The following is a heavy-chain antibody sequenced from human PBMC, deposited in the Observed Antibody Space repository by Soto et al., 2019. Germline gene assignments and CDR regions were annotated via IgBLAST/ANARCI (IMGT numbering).Heavy chain of an antibody. CDR2: IDPSDSYI. V-gene: IGHV5-10-1*01. CDR1: GYSFTTYW. D-gene: IGHD3-9*01. Sequence: GESLKISCQGSGYSFTTYWISWVRQMPGKGLEWMGRIDPSDSYITYAPSLQGHVTFSVDKSISTVYLQWSSLKASDTAIYYCARLVGSVLADYWGQGTRVIVSS. J-gene: IGHJ4*02. CDR3: ARLVGSVLADY.